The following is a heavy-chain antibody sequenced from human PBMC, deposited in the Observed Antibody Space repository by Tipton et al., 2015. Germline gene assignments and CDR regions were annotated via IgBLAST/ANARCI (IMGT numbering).Heavy chain of an antibody. CDR3: ARASYDSSGYYYTDY. V-gene: IGHV1-3*01. CDR2: VNAGNGNT. D-gene: IGHD3-22*01. CDR1: GYTFTSYA. J-gene: IGHJ4*02. Sequence: QLVQSGAEVKKPGASVKVSCKASGYTFTSYAMHWVRQAPGQRLEWMGWVNAGNGNTKYSQKFQGRVTITRDTSASTAYMELSSLRSEDTAVYYCARASYDSSGYYYTDYWGQGSLFTVSA.